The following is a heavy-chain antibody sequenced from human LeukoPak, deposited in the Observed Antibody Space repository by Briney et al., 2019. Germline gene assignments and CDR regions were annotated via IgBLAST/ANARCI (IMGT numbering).Heavy chain of an antibody. CDR3: ARGRADYYFDY. V-gene: IGHV3-48*01. CDR1: GFTFSAYS. Sequence: PGGSLRLSCAATGFTFSAYSMNWVRQAPGKGLEWVSYISSGSSTIYYADSVRGRYTISRDNAKSSLYLQMNSLRAEDTAVYYCARGRADYYFDYWGQGTLVTVSS. CDR2: ISSGSSTI. D-gene: IGHD2-21*02. J-gene: IGHJ4*02.